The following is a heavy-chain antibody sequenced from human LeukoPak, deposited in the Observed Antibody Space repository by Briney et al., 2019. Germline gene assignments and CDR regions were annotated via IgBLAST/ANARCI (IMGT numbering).Heavy chain of an antibody. CDR1: GGTFSSYA. D-gene: IGHD6-19*01. CDR3: ARVPKYSSGWYAWFDP. V-gene: IGHV1-69*05. Sequence: ASVKVSCKASGGTFSSYAISWVRQAPGQGLEWMGGIIPIFGTANYAQKFQGRLTITTDESTSTAFMELSSLRSEDTAVYYCARVPKYSSGWYAWFDPWGQGTLVTVSS. J-gene: IGHJ5*02. CDR2: IIPIFGTA.